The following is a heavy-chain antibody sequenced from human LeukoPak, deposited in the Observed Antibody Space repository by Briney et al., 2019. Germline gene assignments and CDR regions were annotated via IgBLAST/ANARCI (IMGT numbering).Heavy chain of an antibody. CDR2: INPNSGGT. V-gene: IGHV1-2*02. Sequence: ASVKVSCKASGYTFTGYYIHWIRQAPGQGLEWMGWINPNSGGTNYAQKFQGRVTMTRDTSISTAYMELSRLRSDDTAVYYCARDTDYYFDYWGQGTLVTVSS. J-gene: IGHJ4*02. CDR3: ARDTDYYFDY. D-gene: IGHD3-16*01. CDR1: GYTFTGYY.